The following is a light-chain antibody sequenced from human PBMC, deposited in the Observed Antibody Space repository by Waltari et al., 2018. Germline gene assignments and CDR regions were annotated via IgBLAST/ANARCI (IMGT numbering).Light chain of an antibody. CDR1: QWLDNW. J-gene: IGKJ4*01. Sequence: TCQASQWLDNWVSGYERKPGEAHRILIYYSSNVETGVPSRFSGSGSRTDCTLTINSLQPEDYATYYCQQASRFPRTFGGGTKVDVK. CDR3: QQASRFPRT. CDR2: YSS. V-gene: IGKV1D-12*01.